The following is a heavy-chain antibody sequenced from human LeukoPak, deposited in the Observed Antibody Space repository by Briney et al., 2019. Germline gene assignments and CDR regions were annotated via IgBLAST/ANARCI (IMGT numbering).Heavy chain of an antibody. Sequence: SVKVSCKASGYTFTSYGISWVRQAPGQGLEWMGGIIPIFGTANYAQKFQGRVTITADESTSTAYMELSSLRSEDTAVYYCARGVVITYYYYGMDVWGQGTTVTVSS. V-gene: IGHV1-69*13. CDR2: IIPIFGTA. J-gene: IGHJ6*02. CDR3: ARGVVITYYYYGMDV. D-gene: IGHD3-22*01. CDR1: GYTFTSYG.